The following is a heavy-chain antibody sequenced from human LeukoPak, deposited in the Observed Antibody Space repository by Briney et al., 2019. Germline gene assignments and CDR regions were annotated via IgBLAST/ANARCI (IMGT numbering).Heavy chain of an antibody. CDR2: IYYSGST. D-gene: IGHD4-17*01. CDR3: ARADYGDLFDY. V-gene: IGHV4-59*01. CDR1: GGSISSYY. J-gene: IGHJ4*02. Sequence: SEALSLTCTVSGGSISSYYWSWIRQPPGKGLEWIGYIYYSGSTNYNPSLKSRVTISVDTSKNQFSLKLSSVTAADTAVYYCARADYGDLFDYWGQGTLVTVSS.